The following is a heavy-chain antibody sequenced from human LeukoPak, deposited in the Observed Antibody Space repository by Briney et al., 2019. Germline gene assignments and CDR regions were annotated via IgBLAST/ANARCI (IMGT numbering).Heavy chain of an antibody. J-gene: IGHJ4*02. V-gene: IGHV1-58*01. D-gene: IGHD4-17*01. CDR1: GFTFTSSA. CDR3: ARDRSDSGDYVLLDN. Sequence: SVKVSCKASGFTFTSSAVQWVRQARGQRLEWIGWIVVGSGNTNYAQKFQERVTITRDMSTSTAYMELSSLRSEDTAVYYCARDRSDSGDYVLLDNWGQGTLVTVSS. CDR2: IVVGSGNT.